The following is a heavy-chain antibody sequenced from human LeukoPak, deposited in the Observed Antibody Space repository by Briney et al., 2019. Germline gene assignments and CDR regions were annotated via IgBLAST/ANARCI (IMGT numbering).Heavy chain of an antibody. CDR2: IKKDGSEK. D-gene: IGHD2-8*01. V-gene: IGHV3-7*01. CDR3: GREDRSVLGNDALDI. CDR1: GFTFSSYW. J-gene: IGHJ3*02. Sequence: GGSLRLSCAASGFTFSSYWMSWVRQAPGKGLEWVANIKKDGSEKYYVDSVKGRFTISRDNAKNTVSLQMNSLRGEDTAVYYCGREDRSVLGNDALDIWGQGTMVTVSS.